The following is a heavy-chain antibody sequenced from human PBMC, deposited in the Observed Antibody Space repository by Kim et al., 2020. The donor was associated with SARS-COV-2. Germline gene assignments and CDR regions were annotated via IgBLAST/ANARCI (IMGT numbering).Heavy chain of an antibody. CDR2: IYYSGST. CDR3: ARRSESSYGCFDY. J-gene: IGHJ4*02. Sequence: SETLSLTCTVSGGSISSSSYYWGWIRQPPGKGLEWIGSIYYSGSTYYNPSLKSRVTISVDTSKNQFSLKLSSVTAADTAVYYCARRSESSYGCFDYWGQGTLVTVSS. D-gene: IGHD5-18*01. V-gene: IGHV4-39*01. CDR1: GGSISSSSYY.